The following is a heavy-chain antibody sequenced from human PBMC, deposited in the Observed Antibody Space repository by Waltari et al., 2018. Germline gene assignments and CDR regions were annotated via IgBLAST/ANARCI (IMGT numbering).Heavy chain of an antibody. CDR2: INSDGSDT. CDR1: GFTFSNYW. J-gene: IGHJ5*02. Sequence: EAQLVQSGGGLVQPGGCLRLSCAASGFTFSNYWMHWVRPAPGKGLVWVSRINSDGSDTSYADSVKGRFTISRDNAKNTLYLQMNSLRAEDTAVYYCASSRFSIGCSSWGQGTLATVSS. CDR3: ASSRFSIGCSS. D-gene: IGHD6-19*01. V-gene: IGHV3-74*01.